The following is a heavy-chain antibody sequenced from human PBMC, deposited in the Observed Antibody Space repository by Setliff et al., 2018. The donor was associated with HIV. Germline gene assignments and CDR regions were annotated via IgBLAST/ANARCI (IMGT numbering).Heavy chain of an antibody. D-gene: IGHD1-26*01. CDR3: ARRSIVGSTRGYYYYALDV. CDR1: GGSFSSGSYY. J-gene: IGHJ6*02. Sequence: PSETLSLTCTVSGGSFSSGSYYWSWIRQSAGKGLEWIGRIYISGSTMYNPSLKSRVTMSSDTSKNQVSLKLTSVTAADTAVYYCARRSIVGSTRGYYYYALDVWGQGTTVTVSS. CDR2: IYISGST. V-gene: IGHV4-61*02.